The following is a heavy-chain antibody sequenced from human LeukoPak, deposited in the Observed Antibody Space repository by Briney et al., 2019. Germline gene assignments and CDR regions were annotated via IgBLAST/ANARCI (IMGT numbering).Heavy chain of an antibody. CDR2: IHSDGSST. D-gene: IGHD2-2*01. Sequence: GGSLRLSCAASGFTFSSYWMHWVRQAPGKGLVWVSRIHSDGSSTSYADSVKGRFTISRDNPKNTLYLQMNSLRAEDTAVYYCARDQMAYCSSTSCYDDGMDVWGKGPTVTVSS. CDR3: ARDQMAYCSSTSCYDDGMDV. CDR1: GFTFSSYW. V-gene: IGHV3-74*01. J-gene: IGHJ6*04.